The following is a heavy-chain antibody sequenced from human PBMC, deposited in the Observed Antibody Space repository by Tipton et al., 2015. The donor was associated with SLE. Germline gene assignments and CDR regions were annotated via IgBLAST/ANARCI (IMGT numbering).Heavy chain of an antibody. CDR1: GGSFSGYY. CDR3: AGKLGIYPDY. CDR2: INHSGST. Sequence: TLSLTCAVYGGSFSGYYWSWIRQPPGKGLEWIGEINHSGSTNYNPSLKSRVTISVDTSKTQFSLKLSSVTAADTAVYYCAGKLGIYPDYWGQGTLVTVSS. V-gene: IGHV4-34*01. J-gene: IGHJ4*02. D-gene: IGHD7-27*01.